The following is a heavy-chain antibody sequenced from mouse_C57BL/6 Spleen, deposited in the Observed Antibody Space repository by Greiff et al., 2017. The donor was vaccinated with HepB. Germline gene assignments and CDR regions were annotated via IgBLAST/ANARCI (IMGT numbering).Heavy chain of an antibody. CDR1: GYTFTSYW. Sequence: QVQLQQPGAELVRPGTSVKLSCKASGYTFTSYWMHWVKQRPGQGLEWIGVIDPSDSYTNYNQKFKGKATLTVDTSSSTAYMQLSSLTSEDSAVYYCARGATVVGYFDVWGTGTTVTVSS. J-gene: IGHJ1*03. CDR2: IDPSDSYT. V-gene: IGHV1-59*01. D-gene: IGHD1-1*01. CDR3: ARGATVVGYFDV.